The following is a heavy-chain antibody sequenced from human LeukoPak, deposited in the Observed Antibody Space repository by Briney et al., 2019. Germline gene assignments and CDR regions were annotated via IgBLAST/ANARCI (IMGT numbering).Heavy chain of an antibody. J-gene: IGHJ4*02. CDR3: ARGRHYDILTGYYNDRYFDY. V-gene: IGHV4-34*01. Sequence: SETLSLTCAVYGGSFSGYYWNWIRQPPGKGLELIGEINHSGSTNYNPSLKSRVTISVDTSKNDFSLKLSSVTAADTAVYYCARGRHYDILTGYYNDRYFDYWGQGTLVTVSS. D-gene: IGHD3-9*01. CDR1: GGSFSGYY. CDR2: INHSGST.